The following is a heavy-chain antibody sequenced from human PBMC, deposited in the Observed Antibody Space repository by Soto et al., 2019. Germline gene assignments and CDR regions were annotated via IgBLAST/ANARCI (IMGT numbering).Heavy chain of an antibody. CDR3: TRGGAARPDY. CDR1: GFRFNSFG. J-gene: IGHJ4*02. CDR2: ISGLSATT. D-gene: IGHD2-15*01. V-gene: IGHV3-48*04. Sequence: SGGGFVRPGEALRLSCGASGFRFNSFGMNWVRQGPGKGLEWLSYISGLSATTYYADSVRGRFTVSRDNDMNLVFLQLNNLRGDDTAVYYCTRGGAARPDYWGQGSRVVVSS.